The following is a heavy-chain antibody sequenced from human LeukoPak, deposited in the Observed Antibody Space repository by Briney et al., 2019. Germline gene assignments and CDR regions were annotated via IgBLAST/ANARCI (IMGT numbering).Heavy chain of an antibody. V-gene: IGHV1-2*02. J-gene: IGHJ4*02. CDR1: EYTFTGYY. CDR2: INPNSGGT. Sequence: GASVKVSCKASEYTFTGYYMHWVRQAPGQGPEWMGWINPNSGGTNYAQKLQGRVTMTRDTSISTAYMELSRLRSDDTAVYYCARDQGDPYYFDYWGQGTLVTVSS. D-gene: IGHD2-21*02. CDR3: ARDQGDPYYFDY.